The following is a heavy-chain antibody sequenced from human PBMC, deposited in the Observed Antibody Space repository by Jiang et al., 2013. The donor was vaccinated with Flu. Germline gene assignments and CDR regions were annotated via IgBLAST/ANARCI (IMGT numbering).Heavy chain of an antibody. Sequence: NTNTGNPTYAQGFTGRFVFXLDTSVSTAYLQISSLKAEDTAVYYCARNVLLWFRPGGGLGYWGQGTLVTVSS. V-gene: IGHV7-4-1*02. D-gene: IGHD3-10*01. CDR3: ARNVLLWFRPGGGLGY. CDR2: NTNTGNP. J-gene: IGHJ4*02.